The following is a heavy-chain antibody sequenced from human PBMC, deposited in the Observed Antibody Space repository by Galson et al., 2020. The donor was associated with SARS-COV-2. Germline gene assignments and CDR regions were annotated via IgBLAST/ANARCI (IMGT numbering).Heavy chain of an antibody. D-gene: IGHD2-8*01. CDR1: GFPFSSYS. CDR2: ISAGSTYI. V-gene: IGHV3-21*01. Sequence: GGSLRLSCAASGFPFSSYSMNWVRQAPGKGLEWVSSISAGSTYIYYADSVKGRFTISRDNAKNSLYLQMNSLRAGDTAVYYCARVGGMATTPTNYYYYGLDVWGPGTTVTVPS. J-gene: IGHJ6*02. CDR3: ARVGGMATTPTNYYYYGLDV.